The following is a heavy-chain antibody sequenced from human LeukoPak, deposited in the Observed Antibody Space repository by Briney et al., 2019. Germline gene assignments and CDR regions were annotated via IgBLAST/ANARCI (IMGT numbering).Heavy chain of an antibody. Sequence: PGGSLRLSCAASGFTFSSYAMSWVRQAPGKGLEWVSAISGNGGSTYYADSVKGRFTISRDNSKNTLYLQMNSLRAEDTAVYYCAKDRLRLRFLEWFRGNYFDYWGQGTLVTVSS. J-gene: IGHJ4*02. CDR3: AKDRLRLRFLEWFRGNYFDY. CDR1: GFTFSSYA. D-gene: IGHD3-3*01. V-gene: IGHV3-23*01. CDR2: ISGNGGST.